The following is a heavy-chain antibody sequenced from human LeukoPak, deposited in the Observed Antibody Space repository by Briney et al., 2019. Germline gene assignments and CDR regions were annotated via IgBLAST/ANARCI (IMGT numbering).Heavy chain of an antibody. Sequence: SATLSLNCTVSGGSVTGYYWNWIRQPPGKGLEWIGYIYYSGSTNYNPSLKSRVTISVDTSENQFSLKLNSVTAADTAVYYCARQGGVATTFDYWGQGTLVTVSS. D-gene: IGHD5-12*01. V-gene: IGHV4-59*08. CDR1: GGSVTGYY. CDR3: ARQGGVATTFDY. J-gene: IGHJ4*02. CDR2: IYYSGST.